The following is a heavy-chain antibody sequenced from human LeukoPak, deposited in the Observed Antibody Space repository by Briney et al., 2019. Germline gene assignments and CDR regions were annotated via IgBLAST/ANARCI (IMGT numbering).Heavy chain of an antibody. CDR3: AKDNSGAYFDWFNYYYYYGMDV. D-gene: IGHD3-9*01. CDR1: GFTFSSYA. CDR2: ISGSGGST. Sequence: GRSLRLSCAASGFTFSSYAMSWVRQAPGKGLEWVSAISGSGGSTYYADSVKGRFTISRDNSKNTLYLQMNSLRAEDTAVYYCAKDNSGAYFDWFNYYYYYGMDVWGQGTTVTVSS. V-gene: IGHV3-23*01. J-gene: IGHJ6*02.